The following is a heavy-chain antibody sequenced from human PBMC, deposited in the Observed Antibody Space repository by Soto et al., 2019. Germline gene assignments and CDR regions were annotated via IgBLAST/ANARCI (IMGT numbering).Heavy chain of an antibody. J-gene: IGHJ4*02. V-gene: IGHV3-74*01. D-gene: IGHD1-26*01. CDR3: ARDLRGSPDI. CDR2: INPDGRTT. CDR1: GFIFSSYA. Sequence: GGSLRLSCAASGFIFSSYAMSWVRQVPGNGLVWVSLINPDGRTTTYADSVKGRFIISRDNTKNTVYLQMNSLRVEDTAVYYCARDLRGSPDIWGQGTLVTVSS.